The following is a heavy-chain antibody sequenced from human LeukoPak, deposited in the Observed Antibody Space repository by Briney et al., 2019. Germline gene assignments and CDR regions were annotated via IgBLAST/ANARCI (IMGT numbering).Heavy chain of an antibody. V-gene: IGHV4-38-2*02. D-gene: IGHD3-9*01. CDR1: GYSISSGYY. CDR2: IYHSGST. J-gene: IGHJ4*02. Sequence: SETLSLTCTVSGYSISSGYYWGWIRQPPGKGLEWIGSIYHSGSTYYNPSLKSRVAISLDTSKNQFSVKLTSVTAADAAVYYCARDLTSGKYYFDYWGQGIRVTVSA. CDR3: ARDLTSGKYYFDY.